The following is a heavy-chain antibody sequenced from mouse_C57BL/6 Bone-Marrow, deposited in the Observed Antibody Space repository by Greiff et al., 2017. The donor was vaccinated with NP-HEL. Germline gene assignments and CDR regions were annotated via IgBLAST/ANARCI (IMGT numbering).Heavy chain of an antibody. CDR2: IYPGGGYT. J-gene: IGHJ2*01. Sequence: QVQLQQSGAELVRPGTSVKMSCKASGYTFTNYWIGWAKPRPGHGLEWLGDIYPGGGYTNYNEKFKGKATLTADKSSSTAYMQFSSLTSEDSAIYYCAKLGSYYFDYWGQGTTLTVSS. CDR1: GYTFTNYW. D-gene: IGHD4-1*01. CDR3: AKLGSYYFDY. V-gene: IGHV1-63*01.